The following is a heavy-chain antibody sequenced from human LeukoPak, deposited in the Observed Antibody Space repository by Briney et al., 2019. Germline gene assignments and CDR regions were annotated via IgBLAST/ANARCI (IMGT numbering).Heavy chain of an antibody. CDR1: GGSISSGSYY. J-gene: IGHJ5*02. CDR3: ASRDGWSGSYHGFDP. Sequence: PSQTLSLTCTVSGGSISSGSYYWSWIRQPAGKGLEWIGRIHTSGSTNYNPSLKSRVTIPVDTSKNQFSLKLRSVTAADTAVYYCASRDGWSGSYHGFDPWGQGTLVTVSS. D-gene: IGHD1-26*01. V-gene: IGHV4-61*02. CDR2: IHTSGST.